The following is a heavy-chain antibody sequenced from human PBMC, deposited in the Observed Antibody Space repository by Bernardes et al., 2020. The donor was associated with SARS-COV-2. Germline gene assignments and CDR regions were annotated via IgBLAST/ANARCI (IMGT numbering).Heavy chain of an antibody. CDR2: ISYDGSNK. CDR3: ARGATHPY. CDR1: GFTFSSYA. Sequence: GGSLRLSCAASGFTFSSYAMHWVRQAPGKGLEWVAVISYDGSNKYYADSVKGRFTISRDNSKNTLYLQMNSLRAEDTAVYYCARGATHPYWGQGTLVTVSS. V-gene: IGHV3-30*01. J-gene: IGHJ4*02. D-gene: IGHD1-26*01.